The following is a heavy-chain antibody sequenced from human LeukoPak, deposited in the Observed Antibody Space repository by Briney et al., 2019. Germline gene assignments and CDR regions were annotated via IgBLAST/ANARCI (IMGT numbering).Heavy chain of an antibody. CDR2: IYYSGST. Sequence: SETLSLTCSVSGGSISSSNYYWGWIRQPPGKGLEWIGSIYYSGSTYYNPSLKSRVTISVDTSKNQFSLKLTSVTAADTAVYSCARHYDFWSAYSFFDYWGHGTLVTVSS. J-gene: IGHJ4*01. D-gene: IGHD3-3*01. V-gene: IGHV4-39*01. CDR1: GGSISSSNYY. CDR3: ARHYDFWSAYSFFDY.